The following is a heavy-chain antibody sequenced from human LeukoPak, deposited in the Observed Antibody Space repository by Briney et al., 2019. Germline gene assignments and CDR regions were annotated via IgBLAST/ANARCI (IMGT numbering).Heavy chain of an antibody. D-gene: IGHD2-21*01. V-gene: IGHV1-2*02. CDR2: INPNSGGT. CDR1: GYSFTDYY. Sequence: GASVKVSCKTSGYSFTDYYMHWGRQAPGQGLEWMGWINPNSGGTSSAQKFQGRVTMTRDTSITTVYMEMRWLTSDDTAIYYCARADRLHGGPYLIGPWGQGTLVTVSS. CDR3: ARADRLHGGPYLIGP. J-gene: IGHJ5*02.